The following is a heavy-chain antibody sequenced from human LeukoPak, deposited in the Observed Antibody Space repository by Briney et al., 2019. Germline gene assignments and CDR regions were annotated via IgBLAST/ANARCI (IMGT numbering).Heavy chain of an antibody. CDR3: ARAPRLGWFDP. CDR1: GGSISSGSYY. CDR2: IYTSGST. J-gene: IGHJ5*02. D-gene: IGHD3-16*01. Sequence: SETLSLTCTVSGGSISSGSYYWSWIRQPAGKGLEWIGRIYTSGSTDYNPSLKSRVTISVDTSKNQFSLKLSSVTAADTAVYYCARAPRLGWFDPWGQGTLVTVSS. V-gene: IGHV4-61*02.